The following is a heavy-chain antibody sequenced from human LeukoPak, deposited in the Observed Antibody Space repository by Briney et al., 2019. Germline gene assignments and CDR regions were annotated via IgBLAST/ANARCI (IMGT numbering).Heavy chain of an antibody. CDR2: IYYSGST. J-gene: IGHJ4*02. V-gene: IGHV4-39*07. CDR3: ARDTYQEGLYY. D-gene: IGHD2-2*01. Sequence: SETLSLTCTVSGGSISSSSYYWGWIRQPPGKGLEWIGSIYYSGSTYYNPSLKSRVTISVDTSKNQFSLKLSSVTAVDTAVYYCARDTYQEGLYYWGQGTLVTVSS. CDR1: GGSISSSSYY.